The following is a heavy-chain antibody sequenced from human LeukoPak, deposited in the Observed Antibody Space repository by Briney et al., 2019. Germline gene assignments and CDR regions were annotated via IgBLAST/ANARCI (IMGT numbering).Heavy chain of an antibody. D-gene: IGHD1-26*01. Sequence: PSETLSLTCTVSGGSISSYYWRWIRQPPGKGLEWIGYIYYSGSTNYNPSLKSRVTISVDTSKNQFSLKLSSVTAADTAVYYCARSVGATVYYFDYWGQGTLVTVSS. CDR3: ARSVGATVYYFDY. V-gene: IGHV4-59*01. CDR1: GGSISSYY. CDR2: IYYSGST. J-gene: IGHJ4*02.